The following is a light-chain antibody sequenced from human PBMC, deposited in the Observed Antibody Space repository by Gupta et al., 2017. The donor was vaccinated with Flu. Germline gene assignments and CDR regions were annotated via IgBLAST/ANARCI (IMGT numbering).Light chain of an antibody. V-gene: IGKV6-21*01. CDR3: HQSSNLPWT. CDR2: YAS. J-gene: IGKJ1*01. Sequence: EIVLTQSPDFQSVTPKERVTITCRASQNIGGALHWYQQKPDQSPKVLIKYASQSCSGVPSRFSGSGSGTDFTLTINGLETEDAATYYCHQSSNLPWTFGQGTKVEIK. CDR1: QNIGGA.